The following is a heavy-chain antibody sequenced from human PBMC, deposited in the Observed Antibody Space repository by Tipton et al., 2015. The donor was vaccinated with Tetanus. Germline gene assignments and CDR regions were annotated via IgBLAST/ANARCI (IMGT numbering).Heavy chain of an antibody. CDR2: IYHSGST. Sequence: TLSLTCAVSGGSISSGGYSWSWIRQPPGKGLEWIGYIYHSGSTYYNPSLKSRVTISVDRSKNQFSLKLSSVTAADTAVYYCARVDYSKQNRNFDCWGQGTRVTVSS. CDR3: ARVDYSKQNRNFDC. CDR1: GGSISSGGYS. J-gene: IGHJ4*02. D-gene: IGHD4-11*01. V-gene: IGHV4-30-2*01.